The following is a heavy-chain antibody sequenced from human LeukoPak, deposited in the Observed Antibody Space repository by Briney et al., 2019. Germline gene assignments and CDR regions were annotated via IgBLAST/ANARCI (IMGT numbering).Heavy chain of an antibody. CDR2: MNPNSGNT. Sequence: GASVKVSCKASGYTFTSYDINWVRQATGQGLERMGWMNPNSGNTGYAQKFQGRVTMTRNTSISTAYMELSSLRSEDTAVYYCARVGGTYYGGTIYYYYYMDVWGKGTTVTISS. J-gene: IGHJ6*03. V-gene: IGHV1-8*01. CDR3: ARVGGTYYGGTIYYYYYMDV. CDR1: GYTFTSYD. D-gene: IGHD4-23*01.